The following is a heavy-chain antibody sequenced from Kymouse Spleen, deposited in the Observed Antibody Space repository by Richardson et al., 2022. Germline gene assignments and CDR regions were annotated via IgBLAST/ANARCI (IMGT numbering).Heavy chain of an antibody. J-gene: IGHJ4*02. V-gene: IGHV4-34*01. CDR3: ARVEAAAGGDY. D-gene: IGHD6-13*01. Sequence: QVQLQQWGAGLLKPSETLSLTCAVYGGSFSGYYWSWIRQPPGKGLEWIGEINHSGSTNYNPSLKSRVTISVDTSKNQFSLKLSSVTAADTAVYYCARVEAAAGGDYWGQGTLVTVSS. CDR1: GGSFSGYY. CDR2: INHSGST.